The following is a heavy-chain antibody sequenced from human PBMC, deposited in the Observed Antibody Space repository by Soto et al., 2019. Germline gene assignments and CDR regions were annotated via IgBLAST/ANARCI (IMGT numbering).Heavy chain of an antibody. Sequence: SETLSLTCTDSGGAISSYYRSWIRQPPGKGLEWIGYIYYSGSTNYNPSLKSRVTISVDTSKNQFSLKLSSVTAADTAVYYCAREIVVVPTYAFDIWGQGTMVTVSS. D-gene: IGHD2-2*01. CDR1: GGAISSYY. CDR2: IYYSGST. J-gene: IGHJ3*02. CDR3: AREIVVVPTYAFDI. V-gene: IGHV4-59*01.